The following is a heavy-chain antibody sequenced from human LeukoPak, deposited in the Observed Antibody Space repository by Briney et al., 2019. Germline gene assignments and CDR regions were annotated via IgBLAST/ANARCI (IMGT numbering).Heavy chain of an antibody. J-gene: IGHJ3*02. Sequence: PGGSLRLSCAASGFTFSSYSMNWVRQAPGKGLEWVSSISSSSSYIYYADSVKGRFTISRDNAKNSLYLQMNSLRAEDTAVYYCARDRRLLNPIVVVPGAAFDIWGQGTMVTVSS. CDR2: ISSSSSYI. D-gene: IGHD2-2*01. CDR3: ARDRRLLNPIVVVPGAAFDI. V-gene: IGHV3-21*01. CDR1: GFTFSSYS.